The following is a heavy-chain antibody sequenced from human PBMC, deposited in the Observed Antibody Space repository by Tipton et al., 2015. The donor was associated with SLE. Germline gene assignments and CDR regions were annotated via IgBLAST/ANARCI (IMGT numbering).Heavy chain of an antibody. D-gene: IGHD4-17*01. Sequence: SLRLSCAASGFTFSSYAMSWVRQAPGKGLEWVSALSGSGGSTHYADSVKGRFTISRDHSKNTLYLQMNSLSAEDTAVYDCANHDHGADGAFDIWGQGTMVTVSS. V-gene: IGHV3-23*01. CDR3: ANHDHGADGAFDI. CDR2: LSGSGGST. J-gene: IGHJ3*02. CDR1: GFTFSSYA.